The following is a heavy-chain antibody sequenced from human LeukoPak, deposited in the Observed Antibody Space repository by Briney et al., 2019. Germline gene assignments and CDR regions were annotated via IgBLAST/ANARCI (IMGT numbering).Heavy chain of an antibody. CDR1: GFTVSSNY. CDR2: IYSGGST. D-gene: IGHD6-19*01. J-gene: IGHJ4*02. Sequence: GGSLRLSCAASGFTVSSNYMSWVRQAPGKGLEWVSVIYSGGSTYYADSVKGRFTISRHNSKNTLYLQMNSLRAEDTAVYYCARGRVRAVAVYFDYWGPGNLVTVSS. CDR3: ARGRVRAVAVYFDY. V-gene: IGHV3-53*04.